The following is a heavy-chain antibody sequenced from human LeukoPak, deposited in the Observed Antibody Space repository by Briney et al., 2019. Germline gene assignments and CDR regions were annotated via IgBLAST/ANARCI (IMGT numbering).Heavy chain of an antibody. CDR2: IYYEGGTT. D-gene: IGHD1/OR15-1a*01. CDR1: GFTFSSHW. CDR3: ARNNWGIDY. V-gene: IGHV3-74*01. J-gene: IGHJ4*01. Sequence: PGGSLRLSCVASGFTFSSHWMHWVRQVPGKGLVWVSRIYYEGGTTDYAGSVEGRFTISRDNARNTLYLQMNSLRAEDTAIYYCARNNWGIDYWGLGTLVTVSS.